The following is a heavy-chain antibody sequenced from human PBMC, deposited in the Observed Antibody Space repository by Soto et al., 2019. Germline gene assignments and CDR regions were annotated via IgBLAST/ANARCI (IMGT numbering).Heavy chain of an antibody. J-gene: IGHJ4*02. V-gene: IGHV4-61*01. Sequence: TSETLSLTCTVSGGSVSSGSYYWSWIRQPPGKGLEWIGYIYYSGSTNYNPSLKSRVTISVDTSKNQFSLKLSSVTAADTAVYYCARTTTVTPFDYWGQGTLVTVS. D-gene: IGHD4-17*01. CDR3: ARTTTVTPFDY. CDR1: GGSVSSGSYY. CDR2: IYYSGST.